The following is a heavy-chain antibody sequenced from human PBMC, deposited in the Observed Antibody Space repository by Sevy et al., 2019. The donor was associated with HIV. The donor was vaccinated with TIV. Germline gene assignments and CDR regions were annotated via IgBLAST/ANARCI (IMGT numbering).Heavy chain of an antibody. CDR3: ARAGETIFGVVTMPYYYYGMDV. Sequence: GGSLRLSCAASGFTFSSYGMHWVRQAPGKGLEWVAFIRYDGSNKYYADSVKGRFTISRDNSKNTLYLQMNSLRAEDTAVYYCARAGETIFGVVTMPYYYYGMDVWGQGTTVTVSS. CDR1: GFTFSSYG. D-gene: IGHD3-3*01. V-gene: IGHV3-30*02. J-gene: IGHJ6*02. CDR2: IRYDGSNK.